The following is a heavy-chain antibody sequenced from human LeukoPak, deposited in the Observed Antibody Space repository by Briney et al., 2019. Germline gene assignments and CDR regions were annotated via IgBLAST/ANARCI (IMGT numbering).Heavy chain of an antibody. CDR1: DDSISTNSYY. CDR3: SRGDDSYKQGNF. CDR2: LHYSGTP. D-gene: IGHD5-24*01. Sequence: SETLSLTCTVSDDSISTNSYYWTWLRQPPGQGLEGVASLHYSGTPYYSPSLSSRISIFVDTSKRQFSLQVRSVTASDTAMYYCSRGDDSYKQGNFWGQGTLVTVSS. V-gene: IGHV4-39*01. J-gene: IGHJ4*02.